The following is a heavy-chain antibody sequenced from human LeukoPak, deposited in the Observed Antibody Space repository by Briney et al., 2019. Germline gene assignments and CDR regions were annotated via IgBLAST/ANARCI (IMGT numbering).Heavy chain of an antibody. CDR1: GFTFSSYA. J-gene: IGHJ3*02. Sequence: PGGSLRLSCAASGFTFSSYAMHWVRLAPGKGLEWVAVISYDGSNKYYADSVKGRFTISRDNSKNTLYLQMNSLRAEDTAVYYCARDSYYDSSGYYPDDAFDIWGQGTMVTVSS. CDR3: ARDSYYDSSGYYPDDAFDI. V-gene: IGHV3-30-3*01. D-gene: IGHD3-22*01. CDR2: ISYDGSNK.